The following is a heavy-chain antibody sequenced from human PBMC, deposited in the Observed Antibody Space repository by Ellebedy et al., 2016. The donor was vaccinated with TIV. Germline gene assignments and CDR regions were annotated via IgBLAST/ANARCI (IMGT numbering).Heavy chain of an antibody. J-gene: IGHJ3*02. Sequence: AASVKVSCKASGYTFTDYFIHWVRQAPGQGLEWMGWINPNSGGTHFPQKFQDKVTMTRDMSINTAYMELSSLTSDDTAVYYCASDYRGETLDIWGQGTMVTVSS. CDR1: GYTFTDYF. CDR2: INPNSGGT. V-gene: IGHV1-2*02. CDR3: ASDYRGETLDI. D-gene: IGHD4-11*01.